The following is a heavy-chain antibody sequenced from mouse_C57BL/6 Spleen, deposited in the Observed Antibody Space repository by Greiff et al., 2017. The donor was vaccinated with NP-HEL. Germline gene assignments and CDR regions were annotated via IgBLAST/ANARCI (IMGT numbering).Heavy chain of an antibody. V-gene: IGHV1-66*01. J-gene: IGHJ1*03. CDR3: ARSRDGNYFYWYFDV. Sequence: VQLQQSGPELVKPGASVKISCKASGYSFTSYYIHWVKQRPGQGLEWIGWIYPGSGNTKYNEKFKGKATLTADTSSSTAYMQLSSLTSEDSAVYYCARSRDGNYFYWYFDVWGTGTTVTVSS. CDR1: GYSFTSYY. CDR2: IYPGSGNT. D-gene: IGHD2-1*01.